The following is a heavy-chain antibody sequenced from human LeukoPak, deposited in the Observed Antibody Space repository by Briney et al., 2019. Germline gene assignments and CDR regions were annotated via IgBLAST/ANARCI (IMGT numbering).Heavy chain of an antibody. CDR3: AREGISYYDTYYFDY. J-gene: IGHJ4*02. CDR1: GFTFRNTA. CDR2: ITGSGGST. V-gene: IGHV3-21*01. D-gene: IGHD3-22*01. Sequence: GGSLRLSCTASGFTFRNTAMSWVRQAPGKGLEWVSAITGSGGSTYYADSVKGRFTISRDNAKNSLYLQMNSLRAEDTAVYYCAREGISYYDTYYFDYWGQGTLVTVSS.